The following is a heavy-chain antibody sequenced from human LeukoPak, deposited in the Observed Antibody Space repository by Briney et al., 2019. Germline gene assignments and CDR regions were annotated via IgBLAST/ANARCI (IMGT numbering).Heavy chain of an antibody. Sequence: GGSLRLSCAASGFTFDDYAMHWVRQAPGKGLEWVSGISWNSGSIGYADSVKGRFTISRDNAKNSLYLQMNSLRAEDTALYYRAKEFYYQNAFDIWGQGTMVTVSS. CDR3: AKEFYYQNAFDI. CDR1: GFTFDDYA. J-gene: IGHJ3*02. CDR2: ISWNSGSI. V-gene: IGHV3-9*01. D-gene: IGHD3-22*01.